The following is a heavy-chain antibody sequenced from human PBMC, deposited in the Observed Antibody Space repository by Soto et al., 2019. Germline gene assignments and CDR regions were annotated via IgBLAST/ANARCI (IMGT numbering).Heavy chain of an antibody. V-gene: IGHV3-74*01. J-gene: IGHJ4*02. CDR1: GFTFSSYW. Sequence: EVQLVESGGGLVQPGGSLRLSCAASGFTFSSYWMHWVRQAPGKGLVWVSRINSDGSSTSYADSVKGRFTISRDNAKNTLYLQMNRLRAEDTAVYYCARVGGSSYAFDYWGQGTLVTVSS. CDR3: ARVGGSSYAFDY. CDR2: INSDGSST. D-gene: IGHD1-26*01.